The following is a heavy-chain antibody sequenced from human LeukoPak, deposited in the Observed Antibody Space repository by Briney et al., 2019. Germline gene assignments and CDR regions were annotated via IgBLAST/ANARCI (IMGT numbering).Heavy chain of an antibody. CDR1: GFTFSYVG. CDR3: TEALAY. V-gene: IGHV3-15*04. CDR2: IESTAHGGTT. J-gene: IGHJ4*02. Sequence: PGGSLRLSCAASGFTFSYVGMSWVRQAPGKGLEWVGRIESTAHGGTTDYAAPVKGRITISRDDSKDTLYLQMNSLKTEDTAVYFCTEALAYWGQGTLVTVSS. D-gene: IGHD2-21*01.